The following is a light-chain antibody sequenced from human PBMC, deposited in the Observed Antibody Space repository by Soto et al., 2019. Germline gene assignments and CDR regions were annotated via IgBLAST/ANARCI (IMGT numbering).Light chain of an antibody. V-gene: IGLV1-44*01. CDR1: SSSGGRNT. CDR3: AEWDHSLHGSSV. J-gene: IGLJ1*01. Sequence: QSVLTHPPSVSGAPGQNVTISFSGTSSSGGRNTVNWYQQLPGTSPKLLIYSNNQPPSGVPVRLPGPPSGTSASLAIRGLQSEDEDDYYCAEWDHSLHGSSVF. CDR2: SNN.